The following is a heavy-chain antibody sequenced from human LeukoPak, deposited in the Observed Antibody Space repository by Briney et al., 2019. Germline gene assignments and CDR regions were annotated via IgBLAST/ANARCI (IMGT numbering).Heavy chain of an antibody. J-gene: IGHJ4*02. CDR2: IIPIFGTP. CDR3: ARGDTLYGSSAHAGY. CDR1: GGTFSSYA. V-gene: IGHV1-69*06. Sequence: SVKVSCKSSGGTFSSYAISWVRQAPGQGLEWMGGIIPIFGTPNYAQNFQGRVTITADTSTNTAYMELSSLRSGDTVVYYCARGDTLYGSSAHAGYWGQGTLVTVS. D-gene: IGHD6-13*01.